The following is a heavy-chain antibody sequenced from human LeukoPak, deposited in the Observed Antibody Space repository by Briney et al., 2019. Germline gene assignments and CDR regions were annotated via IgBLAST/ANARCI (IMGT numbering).Heavy chain of an antibody. Sequence: GGSLRLSCAASGFTFSSFAMTWVRQAPGQGLEWVSGFDGNGPNTYYADSVKGRFTMSRDKSRNTLYLEMNSLRPEDTAMYYCAKPRTTGLGWAQFDYCGQGSLVTVS. CDR2: FDGNGPNT. CDR3: AKPRTTGLGWAQFDY. J-gene: IGHJ4*02. CDR1: GFTFSSFA. D-gene: IGHD2-8*02. V-gene: IGHV3-23*01.